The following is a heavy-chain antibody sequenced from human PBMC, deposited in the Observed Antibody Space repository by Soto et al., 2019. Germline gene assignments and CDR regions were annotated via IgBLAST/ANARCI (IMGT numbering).Heavy chain of an antibody. J-gene: IGHJ6*02. D-gene: IGHD3-10*01. CDR1: GYTFTSYG. V-gene: IGHV1-18*01. CDR2: ISAYNGNT. CDR3: ARDLRPWGSGSDPRYGMGV. Sequence: QVQLVQSGAEVKKPGASVKVSCKASGYTFTSYGISWVQQAPGQGLEWMGWISAYNGNTNYAQKLQGRVTMTTDTSTSKADLERRSRIYGDTDVYYCARDLRPWGSGSDPRYGMGVLGQGTTVTCSS.